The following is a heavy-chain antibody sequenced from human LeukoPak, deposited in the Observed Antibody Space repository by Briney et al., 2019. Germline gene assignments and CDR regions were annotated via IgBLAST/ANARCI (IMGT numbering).Heavy chain of an antibody. V-gene: IGHV3-7*04. CDR1: VFTSSSFW. CDR2: IKQDVGEI. J-gene: IGHJ4*02. D-gene: IGHD2-15*01. CDR3: ARSPGYCSGGSCYPFDC. Sequence: GALRLSRAASVFTSSSFWMTWVRETPGRGVWWGANIKQDVGEIYYVDSPKGRFIISRDNAKSSLYLQMNSLRAEDTAVYYCARSPGYCSGGSCYPFDCWGQGTLVTVSS.